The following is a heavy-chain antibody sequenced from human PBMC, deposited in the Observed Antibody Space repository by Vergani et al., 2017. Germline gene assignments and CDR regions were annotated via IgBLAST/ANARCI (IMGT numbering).Heavy chain of an antibody. Sequence: QVQLHESGPGLVKPSETLSLICSVSGVSMQSGSFCWTCIRQTAERRLEWMGRVYPSGTTNYNPSLNGRVTIFVDKSKTILSLRLSSVTAADTAVYYCARGETRTDWFDPWGQGTLVTVSS. CDR2: VYPSGTT. V-gene: IGHV4-61*02. D-gene: IGHD3/OR15-3a*01. J-gene: IGHJ5*02. CDR1: GVSMQSGSFC. CDR3: ARGETRTDWFDP.